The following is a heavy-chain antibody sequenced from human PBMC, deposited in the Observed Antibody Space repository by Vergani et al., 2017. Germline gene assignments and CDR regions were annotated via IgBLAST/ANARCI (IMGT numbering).Heavy chain of an antibody. D-gene: IGHD3-16*01. CDR1: GFTVSTNY. CDR2: IYRGGST. V-gene: IGHV3-53*04. CDR3: AKGGGFAEYFQH. J-gene: IGHJ1*01. Sequence: EVQLVESGGGLVQPGGSLRLSCAASGFTVSTNYMSWVRQAPGRGLEWVSVIYRGGSTDYADSVKGRFTISRHNSKNTLYLQMNSLRAEDTAVYYCAKGGGFAEYFQHWGQGTLVTVSS.